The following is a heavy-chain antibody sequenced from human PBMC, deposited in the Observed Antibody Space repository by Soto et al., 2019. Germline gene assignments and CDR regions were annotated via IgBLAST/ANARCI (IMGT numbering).Heavy chain of an antibody. J-gene: IGHJ6*02. Sequence: XGSLRLSFAASGFTFSSYAMHWVRQAPGKGLEWVAVISYDGSNRYYADSVKGRFTISRDNSKNTLYLQMNSLRAEDTAVYYCAREHGLGPEISRYYGMDVWGQGTTVTVSS. CDR2: ISYDGSNR. D-gene: IGHD3-16*01. CDR3: AREHGLGPEISRYYGMDV. V-gene: IGHV3-30-3*01. CDR1: GFTFSSYA.